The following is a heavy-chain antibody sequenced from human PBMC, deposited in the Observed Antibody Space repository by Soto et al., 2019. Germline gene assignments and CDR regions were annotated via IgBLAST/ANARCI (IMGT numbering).Heavy chain of an antibody. V-gene: IGHV1-18*01. CDR2: ISAYNGNT. CDR1: GYTFTSYG. CDR3: ARLLRSYDILTGCYPAGDYYYYGMDV. D-gene: IGHD3-9*01. Sequence: ASVKVSCKASGYTFTSYGISWVRQAPGQGLEWMGWISAYNGNTNYAQKLQGRVTMTTDTSTSTAYMELRSLRSDDTAVYYCARLLRSYDILTGCYPAGDYYYYGMDVWGQGTTVTVSS. J-gene: IGHJ6*02.